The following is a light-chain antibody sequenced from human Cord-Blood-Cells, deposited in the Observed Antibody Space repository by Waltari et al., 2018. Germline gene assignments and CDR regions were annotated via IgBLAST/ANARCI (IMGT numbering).Light chain of an antibody. CDR1: QSVLYSSNNKNY. CDR2: WAS. V-gene: IGKV4-1*01. Sequence: IVITPSPYSLAVSLVERATLNCKSSQSVLYSSNNKNYLAWYQQKPGQPPKLLIYWASTRESGVPDRFSGSGSGTDFTLTISSLQAEDVAVYYCQQYYSTPLTFGPGTKVDIK. CDR3: QQYYSTPLT. J-gene: IGKJ3*01.